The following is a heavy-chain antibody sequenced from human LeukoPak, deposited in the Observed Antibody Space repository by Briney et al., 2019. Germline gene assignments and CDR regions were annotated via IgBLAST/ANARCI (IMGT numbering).Heavy chain of an antibody. CDR1: GYTFTGYY. Sequence: GASVKVSCKASGYTFTGYYMHWVRQAPGQGLKWMGRINPNSGGTNYAQKFQGRVTMTRDTSISTAYMELSRLRSDDTAVYYCARELGFTIFGVVVMVFDYWGQGTLVTVSS. D-gene: IGHD3-3*01. CDR2: INPNSGGT. V-gene: IGHV1-2*06. CDR3: ARELGFTIFGVVVMVFDY. J-gene: IGHJ4*02.